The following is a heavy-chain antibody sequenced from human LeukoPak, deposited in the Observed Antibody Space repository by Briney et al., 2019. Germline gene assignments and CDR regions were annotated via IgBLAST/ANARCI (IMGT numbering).Heavy chain of an antibody. Sequence: PGGSLRLSCAASGSTFSRYWMHWVRQVPGRGRVWVALVKSDGITTIYADSVKGRFTIPRDNPNNTQYLQLNSQMDEDTAVYYCRTGPSYGYETWGQGALGTAS. CDR3: RTGPSYGYET. CDR2: VKSDGITT. CDR1: GSTFSRYW. D-gene: IGHD5-18*01. V-gene: IGHV3-74*01. J-gene: IGHJ5*02.